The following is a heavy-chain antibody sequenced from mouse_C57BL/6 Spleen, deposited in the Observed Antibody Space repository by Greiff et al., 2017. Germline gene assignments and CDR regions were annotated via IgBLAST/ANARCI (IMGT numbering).Heavy chain of an antibody. V-gene: IGHV1-53*01. Sequence: VQLQQPGTELVKPGASVKLSCKASGYTFTSSWMHWVKQRPGQGLEWIGNINPSNGGTNYNEKFKSKATLTVDKSSSTAYMQRSSLTSEDAAVYYCARDSSYGYWYVDVWGTGTTVTVSS. CDR1: GYTFTSSW. CDR3: ARDSSYGYWYVDV. J-gene: IGHJ1*03. D-gene: IGHD1-1*01. CDR2: INPSNGGT.